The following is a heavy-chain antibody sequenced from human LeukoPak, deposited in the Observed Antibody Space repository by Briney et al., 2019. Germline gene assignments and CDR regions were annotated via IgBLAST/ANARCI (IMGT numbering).Heavy chain of an antibody. Sequence: ASVKVSCKASGYTFTGYYMHWLRQAPGQGLEGMGWINPNSGGTNYAQKFQGRVTMTRDTSISTAYMELSRLRSDETAVYYCARDLSVEMATITDYWGQGTLVSVSS. J-gene: IGHJ4*02. CDR2: INPNSGGT. D-gene: IGHD5-24*01. CDR1: GYTFTGYY. V-gene: IGHV1-2*02. CDR3: ARDLSVEMATITDY.